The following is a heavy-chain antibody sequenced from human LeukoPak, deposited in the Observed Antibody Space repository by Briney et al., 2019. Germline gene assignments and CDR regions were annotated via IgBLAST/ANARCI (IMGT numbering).Heavy chain of an antibody. Sequence: PSETLSLTCTVSGGSISSSSYYWGWIRQPPGKGLEWIGSIYYSGSTYYNPSLKSRVTISVDTSKNQFSLKLSSVTAADTAVYYCARENIAARPYNWFDPWGQGTLVTVSS. CDR3: ARENIAARPYNWFDP. D-gene: IGHD6-6*01. J-gene: IGHJ5*02. CDR1: GGSISSSSYY. CDR2: IYYSGST. V-gene: IGHV4-39*02.